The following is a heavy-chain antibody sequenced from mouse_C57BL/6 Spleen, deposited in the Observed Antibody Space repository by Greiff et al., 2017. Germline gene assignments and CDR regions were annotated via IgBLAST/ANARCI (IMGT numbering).Heavy chain of an antibody. CDR3: ARRFWCDGYAMDY. CDR1: GFTFSDYG. V-gene: IGHV5-17*01. Sequence: DVKLVESGGGLVKPGGSLKLSCAASGFTFSDYGMHWVRQAPEKGLEWVAYISSGSSTIDYAETVKGRFTIARDNAKNTLFLQMTSLRSEDTAMYYCARRFWCDGYAMDYWGQGTSVTVSS. D-gene: IGHD2-3*01. J-gene: IGHJ4*01. CDR2: ISSGSSTI.